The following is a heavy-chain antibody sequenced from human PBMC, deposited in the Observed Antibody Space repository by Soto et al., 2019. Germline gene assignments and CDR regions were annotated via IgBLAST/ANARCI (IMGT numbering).Heavy chain of an antibody. J-gene: IGHJ4*02. CDR2: IYPGDSDT. CDR1: GYSFISYW. V-gene: IGHV5-51*01. CDR3: ARHVGDILTGPLDY. Sequence: GESQRISCKGSGYSFISYWGGWVRQKTGKGLEWMGIIYPGDSDTRYSPSFQGQVTISADKSISTAYLQWSSLKASDTAMYYCARHVGDILTGPLDYWGQGTLVTVSS. D-gene: IGHD3-9*01.